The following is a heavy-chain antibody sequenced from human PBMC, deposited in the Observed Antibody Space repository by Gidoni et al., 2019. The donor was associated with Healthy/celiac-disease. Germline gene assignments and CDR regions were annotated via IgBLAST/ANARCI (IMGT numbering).Heavy chain of an antibody. J-gene: IGHJ6*02. CDR1: GFPVSSNY. V-gene: IGHV3-66*01. D-gene: IGHD4-4*01. CDR3: ASGGDDYSHYYYYGMDV. Sequence: EVQLVESGCGLVQPGGSLRLSCAASGFPVSSNYMSWVRQAPGKGLEWVAVIDSGGSTYYADSVKGRFTISRDNSKNTLYLQMNSLRAEDTAVYYCASGGDDYSHYYYYGMDVWGQGTTVTVSS. CDR2: IDSGGST.